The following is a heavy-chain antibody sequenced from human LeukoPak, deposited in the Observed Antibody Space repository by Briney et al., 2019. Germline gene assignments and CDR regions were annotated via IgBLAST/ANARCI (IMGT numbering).Heavy chain of an antibody. CDR2: VCHDGGT. V-gene: IGHV4-31*03. CDR3: AKEGRDSGGYNGWFEP. CDR1: GGSISSGGYC. Sequence: SETLSLTCTVSGGSISSGGYCWSWIRQHPGKGLEWIGYVCHDGGTSYNPSLKSRVTVAIDTSKNQFSLKLNSVTAANTAVFYCAKEGRDSGGYNGWFEPWGQGTLVTVSS. D-gene: IGHD2-15*01. J-gene: IGHJ5*02.